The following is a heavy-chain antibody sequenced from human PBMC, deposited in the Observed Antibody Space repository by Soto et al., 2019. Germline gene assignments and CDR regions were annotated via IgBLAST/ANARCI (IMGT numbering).Heavy chain of an antibody. V-gene: IGHV4-39*01. D-gene: IGHD1-1*01. J-gene: IGHJ6*03. CDR1: GGSISSTNSY. Sequence: QLQLQESGPGLVKPSETLSLTCTVSGGSISSTNSYWGWIRQPPGKGLEWIGNIYYNGDTYYNPSLKSRVTISVDTSKNQFSLKLSSVTAADTAVYYCARALDGAYYYCYIDVWGKGTTVTVSS. CDR3: ARALDGAYYYCYIDV. CDR2: IYYNGDT.